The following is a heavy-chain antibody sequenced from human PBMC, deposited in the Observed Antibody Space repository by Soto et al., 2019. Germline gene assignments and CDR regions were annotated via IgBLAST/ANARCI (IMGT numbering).Heavy chain of an antibody. CDR3: AGPGYSSQDY. V-gene: IGHV3-23*01. CDR1: GFTFSSFA. J-gene: IGHJ4*02. Sequence: PGGSLRLSCAASGFTFSSFAWSWVRQAPGKGLEWVSAISGSGDDTDYADSVKGRFTISRDNSKNTLYLQMNSLRAEDTAVYYCAGPGYSSQDYWGQGALVTVSS. D-gene: IGHD5-18*01. CDR2: ISGSGDDT.